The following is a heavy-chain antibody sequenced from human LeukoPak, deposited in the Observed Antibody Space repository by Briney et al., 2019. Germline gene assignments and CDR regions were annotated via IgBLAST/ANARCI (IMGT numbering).Heavy chain of an antibody. V-gene: IGHV3-23*01. CDR3: AKDPAIVGIRGDYFKD. Sequence: QTGGSLRLSCAASGFTVSSNYMSWVRQAPGKGLEWVSTISSRGDSTYYADSVKGRFTISRDNSKNTFYLQMNSLRAEDTAVYYCAKDPAIVGIRGDYFKDWGQGTLVTVSS. D-gene: IGHD3-22*01. J-gene: IGHJ4*02. CDR2: ISSRGDST. CDR1: GFTVSSNY.